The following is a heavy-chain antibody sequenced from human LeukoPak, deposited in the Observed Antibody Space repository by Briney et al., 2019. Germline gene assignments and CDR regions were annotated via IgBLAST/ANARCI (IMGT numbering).Heavy chain of an antibody. J-gene: IGHJ4*02. V-gene: IGHV3-48*03. CDR1: GFTFSSYE. CDR3: ARRFYASDS. D-gene: IGHD3-16*01. Sequence: GGSLRLSCVASGFTFSSYEMNWVRQAPGKGLEWVSYISVSGSTIYYADSVKGRFTISRDNAKNSLYLQMNSLRAEDTAVYYCARRFYASDSWGQGTLVTVSS. CDR2: ISVSGSTI.